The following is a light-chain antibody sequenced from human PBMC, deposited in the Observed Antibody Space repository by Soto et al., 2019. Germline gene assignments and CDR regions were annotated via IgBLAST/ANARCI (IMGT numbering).Light chain of an antibody. J-gene: IGKJ1*01. CDR3: QQNYNTLSWT. CDR1: QSIDSY. Sequence: DFQMTQSPSSLSASVGDRVTITCRASQSIDSYLNWYQQKLGKAPKLLIYAASHLQSGVPSRFRGSGSGTDFTLTISSLQPEDFATYYCQQNYNTLSWTFGQGTKVDIK. CDR2: AAS. V-gene: IGKV1-39*01.